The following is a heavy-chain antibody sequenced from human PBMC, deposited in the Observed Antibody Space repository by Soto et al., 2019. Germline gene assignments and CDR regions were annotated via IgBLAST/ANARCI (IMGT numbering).Heavy chain of an antibody. D-gene: IGHD3-3*01. Sequence: SETLSLTCAVSCDSITSVGYSWSWIRQPRGKALEWIGYIYHTGTTYYTAALKSRVTISLDRSKNRISLSLTSVTAADTAGYYCAATVFGEYSHYALDVWGQGSTVTVSS. CDR2: IYHTGTT. V-gene: IGHV4-30-2*01. CDR3: AATVFGEYSHYALDV. J-gene: IGHJ6*02. CDR1: CDSITSVGYS.